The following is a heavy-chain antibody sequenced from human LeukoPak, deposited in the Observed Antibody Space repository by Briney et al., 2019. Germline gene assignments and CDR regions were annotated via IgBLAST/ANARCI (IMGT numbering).Heavy chain of an antibody. D-gene: IGHD4-23*01. J-gene: IGHJ5*02. CDR1: GGSFSGYY. CDR2: INHSGST. V-gene: IGHV4-34*01. Sequence: PSETLSLTCAVYGGSFSGYYWSWIRQPPGKGLEWIGEINHSGSTNYNPSLKSRVTISVDTSKNQFSLKLSSVTAADTAVYYCARGVRWYPRSRFDPWGQGTLVTVSS. CDR3: ARGVRWYPRSRFDP.